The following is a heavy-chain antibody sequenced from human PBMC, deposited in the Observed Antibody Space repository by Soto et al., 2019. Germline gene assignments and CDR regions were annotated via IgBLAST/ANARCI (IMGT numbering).Heavy chain of an antibody. CDR1: GYSFTSYW. CDR3: AINRYYYDYGMDV. J-gene: IGHJ6*02. V-gene: IGHV5-10-1*01. Sequence: PGESLKISCKGSGYSFTSYWISWVRQMPGKSLEWMGRIDPSDSYTNYSQSFQDHVTISADKSISTAYLQWSSLKASDSAMYYCAINRYYYDYGMDVWGQGTTVTVSS. CDR2: IDPSDSYT.